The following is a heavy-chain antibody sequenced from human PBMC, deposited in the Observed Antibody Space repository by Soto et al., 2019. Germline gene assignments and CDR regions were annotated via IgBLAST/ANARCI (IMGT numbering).Heavy chain of an antibody. V-gene: IGHV4-30-2*01. CDR3: DRVHLL. Sequence: SETLSLTCAVSGDSISSGGDSWSWFRQPPGKGLEWIGYIYHSGSTYYNPSLKSRVTISVDRSKNQFSLKLSSVTAAATAVYNCDRVHLLWRQGTLVTVSS. CDR2: IYHSGST. D-gene: IGHD1-26*01. J-gene: IGHJ4*02. CDR1: GDSISSGGDS.